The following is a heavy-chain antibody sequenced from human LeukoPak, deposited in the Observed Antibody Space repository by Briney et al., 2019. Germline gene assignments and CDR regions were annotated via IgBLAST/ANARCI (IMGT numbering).Heavy chain of an antibody. CDR3: ARDGLGSGRTGGMDV. J-gene: IGHJ6*02. V-gene: IGHV3-7*01. Sequence: GGSLRLSCGASGFTFSSHWMSWVRQAPGKGMEWVANIKEDGSEKFYVDSVKGRFTISGDNAKNSLYLQMNSLRVEDTAVYYCARDGLGSGRTGGMDVWGQGTTVTVSS. CDR1: GFTFSSHW. D-gene: IGHD1-26*01. CDR2: IKEDGSEK.